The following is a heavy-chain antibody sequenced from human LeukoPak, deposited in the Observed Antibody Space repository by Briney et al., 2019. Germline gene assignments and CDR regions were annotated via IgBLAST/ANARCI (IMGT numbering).Heavy chain of an antibody. CDR1: GYTFTSYA. J-gene: IGHJ4*02. CDR2: INAGNGNT. CDR3: ARSCSSTSCHFDY. V-gene: IGHV1-3*01. Sequence: ASVKVSCKASGYTFTSYAMHWVRQAPGQRLEWMGWINAGNGNTKYSQKFQGRVTITADKSTSTAYMELSSLRSEDTAVYYCARSCSSTSCHFDYWGQGTLVTVSS. D-gene: IGHD2-2*01.